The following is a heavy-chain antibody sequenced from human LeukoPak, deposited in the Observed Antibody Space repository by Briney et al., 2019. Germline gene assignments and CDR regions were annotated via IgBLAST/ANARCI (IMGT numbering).Heavy chain of an antibody. CDR2: ISWNSGSI. J-gene: IGHJ3*02. V-gene: IGHV3-9*01. CDR1: GFTFDDYA. Sequence: GGSLRLSCAASGFTFDDYAMPWVRQAPGKGLEWVSGISWNSGSIGYADSVKGRFTISRDNAKNSLYLQMNSLRAEDTALYYCAKDPRTGYSSSWGAFDIWGQGTMVTVSS. D-gene: IGHD6-13*01. CDR3: AKDPRTGYSSSWGAFDI.